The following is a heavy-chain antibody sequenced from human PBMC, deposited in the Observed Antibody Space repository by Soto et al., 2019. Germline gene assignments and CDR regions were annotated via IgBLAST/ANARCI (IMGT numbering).Heavy chain of an antibody. J-gene: IGHJ5*02. V-gene: IGHV3-30*18. CDR2: ISYDGSNK. CDR1: GFTFSSYG. CDR3: AKEGRQWLVLGWFDP. Sequence: QVQLVESGGGVVQPGRSLRLSCAASGFTFSSYGMHWVRQAPGKGLEWVAVISYDGSNKYYADSVQGRFTISRDNSKNTLYLQMNSLRAEDTAVYYGAKEGRQWLVLGWFDPWGQGTLVTVSS. D-gene: IGHD6-19*01.